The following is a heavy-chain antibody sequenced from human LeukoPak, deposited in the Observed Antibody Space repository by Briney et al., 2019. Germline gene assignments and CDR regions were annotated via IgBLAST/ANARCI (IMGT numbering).Heavy chain of an antibody. D-gene: IGHD2-21*01. Sequence: GGSLRLSCVASGFTLSSYHMTSVRQAPGKGLEWVSVMYSADTTFYADSVRGRITISRHNSKNTLYLQMNSLRAEDTAVYYCARLKGDRYGRFDYWGQGTLVTVSS. V-gene: IGHV3-53*01. CDR3: ARLKGDRYGRFDY. CDR2: MYSADTT. CDR1: GFTLSSYH. J-gene: IGHJ4*02.